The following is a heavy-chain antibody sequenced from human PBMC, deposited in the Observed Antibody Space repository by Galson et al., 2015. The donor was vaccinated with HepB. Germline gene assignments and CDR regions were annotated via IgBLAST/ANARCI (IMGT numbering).Heavy chain of an antibody. J-gene: IGHJ4*02. V-gene: IGHV3-15*01. CDR2: IKSKSDGGKT. CDR1: GFSFTNAW. Sequence: SLRLSCAASGFSFTNAWMSWVRQAPGKGLEWVGRIKSKSDGGKTEYAAHVKDRFTISREDSKNMLYVQMNILTTEDTAVYYCATDLGGWGPVDRFVYRGQETLVIVSS. CDR3: ATDLGGWGPVDRFVY. D-gene: IGHD4-23*01.